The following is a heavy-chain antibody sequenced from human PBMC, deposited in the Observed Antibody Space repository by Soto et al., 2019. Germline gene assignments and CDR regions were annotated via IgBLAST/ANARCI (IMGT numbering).Heavy chain of an antibody. CDR3: AKGGPGVATSIDY. V-gene: IGHV3-30*18. D-gene: IGHD5-12*01. CDR2: ISYDGSNK. J-gene: IGHJ4*02. Sequence: QVQLVESGGGVVQPGRSLRLSCAASGFTFSSYGMHWVRQAPGKGLEWVAVISYDGSNKYYADSVKGRFTISRDNSKNTRYLQMNSLRAEDTAVYYCAKGGPGVATSIDYWGQGTLVTVSS. CDR1: GFTFSSYG.